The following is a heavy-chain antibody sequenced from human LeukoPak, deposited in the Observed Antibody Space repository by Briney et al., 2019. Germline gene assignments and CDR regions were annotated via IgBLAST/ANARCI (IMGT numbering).Heavy chain of an antibody. D-gene: IGHD4-17*01. CDR2: IYTSGST. J-gene: IGHJ3*02. CDR3: ARDYPDYADAFDI. Sequence: SETLSLTCTVSGGSISSYYRSWIRQPAGKGLEWIGRIYTSGSTNYNPSLKSRVTMPVDTSKNQFSLKLSSVTAADTAVYYCARDYPDYADAFDIWGQGTMVTVSS. CDR1: GGSISSYY. V-gene: IGHV4-4*07.